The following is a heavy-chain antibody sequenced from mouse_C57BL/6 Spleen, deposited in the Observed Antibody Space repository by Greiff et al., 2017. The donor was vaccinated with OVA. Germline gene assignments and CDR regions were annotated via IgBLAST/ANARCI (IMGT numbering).Heavy chain of an antibody. V-gene: IGHV1-5*01. Sequence: DVKLVESGTVLARPGASVKMSCKTSGYTFTSYWMHWVKQRPGQGLEWIGAIYPGNSDTSYNQKFKGKAKLTAVTSASTAYMELSSLTNEDSAVYYCTRFTTVVAHCDYWGKGTTLTVSS. J-gene: IGHJ2*01. D-gene: IGHD1-1*01. CDR1: GYTFTSYW. CDR3: TRFTTVVAHCDY. CDR2: IYPGNSDT.